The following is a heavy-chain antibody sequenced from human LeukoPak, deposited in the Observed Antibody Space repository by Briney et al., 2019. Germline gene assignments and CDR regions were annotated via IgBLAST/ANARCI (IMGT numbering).Heavy chain of an antibody. D-gene: IGHD3-10*01. CDR2: IYHSGST. J-gene: IGHJ4*02. CDR3: ARDYYGSGKYYFDY. Sequence: PSETLSLTCAVSGGSISSSNWWSWVRQPPGKGLEWIGEIYHSGSTNYNPSLKSRVTISVDKSKNQFSLKLSSVTAADTAVYYCARDYYGSGKYYFDYWGQGTLVTVSS. CDR1: GGSISSSNW. V-gene: IGHV4-4*02.